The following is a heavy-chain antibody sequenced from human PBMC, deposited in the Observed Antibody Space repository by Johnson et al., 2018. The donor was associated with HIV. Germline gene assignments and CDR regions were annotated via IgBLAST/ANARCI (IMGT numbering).Heavy chain of an antibody. CDR3: ARGVDGAFDI. V-gene: IGHV3-38-3*01. CDR2: ISGGST. D-gene: IGHD3-10*01. Sequence: VQLVESGGGVVQPGRSLRLSCAASGFTVSSNEMSWVRQAPGKGLEWVSSISGGSTYYADSRKGRFTISRDNSKNTLHLQMNSLRAEDTAVYYCARGVDGAFDIWGQGTMVTVSS. J-gene: IGHJ3*02. CDR1: GFTVSSNE.